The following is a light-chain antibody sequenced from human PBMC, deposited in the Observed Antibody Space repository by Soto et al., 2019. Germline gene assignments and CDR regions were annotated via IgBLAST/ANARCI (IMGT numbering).Light chain of an antibody. CDR3: QQYNDWPPWK. Sequence: IVMTHSPATLSVSPWERATLSFRSSQSISSHLVWYQQKPGQAPRLVIYGASTRVTGIPARFSGSGSGTEFTLTISSVQSEDFAVYYCQQYNDWPPWKFGQGTKVDIK. J-gene: IGKJ1*01. CDR2: GAS. V-gene: IGKV3D-15*01. CDR1: QSISSH.